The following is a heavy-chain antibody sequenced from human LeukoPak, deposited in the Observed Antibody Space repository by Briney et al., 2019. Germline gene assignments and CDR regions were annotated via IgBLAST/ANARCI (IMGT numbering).Heavy chain of an antibody. V-gene: IGHV1-2*02. CDR2: INPNSGGT. CDR3: ATELGATYDNYYHGMDV. D-gene: IGHD1-26*01. J-gene: IGHJ6*02. Sequence: APVKVSCTASGYTFTDYYMHWVRQAPGQGLEWMGWINPNSGGTNYAQKFQDRVTMTRDTSISTAYMELSSLRSDDTAVYYCATELGATYDNYYHGMDVWGQGTTVTVSS. CDR1: GYTFTDYY.